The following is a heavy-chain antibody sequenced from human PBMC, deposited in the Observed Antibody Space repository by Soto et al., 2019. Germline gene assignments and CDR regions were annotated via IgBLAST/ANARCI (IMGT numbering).Heavy chain of an antibody. CDR3: ARTYCGGDCSIKYYYGLDV. CDR1: GGPIISSNW. J-gene: IGHJ6*02. Sequence: SETLSLTCAVSGGPIISSNWWAWVRQPPGKGPEWIGDIYHTGRTNYNPSLKSRVIILIDTAKSQCSLNLISVTAADTAVYYCARTYCGGDCSIKYYYGLDVWGQGTTVTVSS. CDR2: IYHTGRT. V-gene: IGHV4-4*02. D-gene: IGHD2-21*02.